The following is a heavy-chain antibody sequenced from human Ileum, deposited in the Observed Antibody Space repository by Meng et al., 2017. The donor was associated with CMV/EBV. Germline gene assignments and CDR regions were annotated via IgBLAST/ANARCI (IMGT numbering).Heavy chain of an antibody. CDR1: CGSFCGYY. D-gene: IGHD4-17*01. Sequence: QLQRVVGGAGGLKPPETLSLTCAVSCGSFCGYYCSWSRQPPGKGLEWIGEINNSGSTNYNPSLKIRVTISVDTSKNQFSLKLSSVTAADTAVYYCARGRGNDYGDPERWFNPWGQGTLVTVSS. J-gene: IGHJ5*02. V-gene: IGHV4-34*01. CDR3: ARGRGNDYGDPERWFNP. CDR2: INNSGST.